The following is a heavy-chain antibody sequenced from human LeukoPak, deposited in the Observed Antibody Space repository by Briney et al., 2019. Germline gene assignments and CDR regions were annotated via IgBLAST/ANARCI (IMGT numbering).Heavy chain of an antibody. D-gene: IGHD1-26*01. CDR2: INPSSGAT. J-gene: IGHJ6*01. Sequence: GASVKVSCKTSGYTFTSYYIHWVRHAPEQGLEWRAIINPSSGATNYAQKFQGRVTMTRDTSTSTVYMELSSQRSEDTAVYYCARATNFYYYYGMDVWGQGTTVTVSS. CDR3: ARATNFYYYYGMDV. V-gene: IGHV1-46*01. CDR1: GYTFTSYY.